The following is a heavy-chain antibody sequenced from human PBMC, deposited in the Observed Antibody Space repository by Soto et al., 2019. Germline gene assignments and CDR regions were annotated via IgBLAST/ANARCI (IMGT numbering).Heavy chain of an antibody. V-gene: IGHV1-2*04. CDR3: ARDRSRADSSGWYPDNWFDP. CDR2: INPNSGGT. Sequence: ASVKVSCKASGYTFTGYYMHWVRQAPGQGLEWMGWINPNSGGTNYAQKFQGWVTMTRDTSISTAYMELSRLRSDDTAVYYCARDRSRADSSGWYPDNWFDPWGQGTLVTVSS. CDR1: GYTFTGYY. D-gene: IGHD6-19*01. J-gene: IGHJ5*02.